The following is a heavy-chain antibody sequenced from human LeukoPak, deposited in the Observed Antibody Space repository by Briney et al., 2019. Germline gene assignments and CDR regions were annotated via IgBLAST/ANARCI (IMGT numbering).Heavy chain of an antibody. CDR2: ISGSGGST. CDR1: GFTFSSYA. CDR3: AKLSSSASAY. Sequence: GGSLRLSCAASGFTFSSYAMSWVRQAPGKGLEWVSTISGSGGSTYYADSVKGRFTTSRDNSKNTLYLQMNSLRVEDTAVYYCAKLSSSASAYWGQGTLVTVSS. J-gene: IGHJ4*02. D-gene: IGHD6-6*01. V-gene: IGHV3-23*01.